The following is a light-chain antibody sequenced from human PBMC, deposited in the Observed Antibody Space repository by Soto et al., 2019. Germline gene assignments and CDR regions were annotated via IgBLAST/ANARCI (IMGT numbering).Light chain of an antibody. CDR2: DAS. CDR1: QSVSSY. V-gene: IGKV3-11*01. CDR3: QQRSNLPPT. J-gene: IGKJ1*01. Sequence: EIVLTQSPATLSLSPGGRATLSCRASQSVSSYLAWYQQKPGQAPRLLIYDASNRATAIPARFSGSGSGTDFTLTISSLEPEDFAVYYCQQRSNLPPTFGQGTKVEIK.